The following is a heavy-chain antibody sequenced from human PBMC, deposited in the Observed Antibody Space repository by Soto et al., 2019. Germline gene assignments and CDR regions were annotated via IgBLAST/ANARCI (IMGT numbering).Heavy chain of an antibody. J-gene: IGHJ6*02. Sequence: PGGSLRLSCAASGFTLNKFDMHWVRQAPGKGLQWVAVTSYDGNKKYYAASVKGRFTISRDNSNNTLYLQMNNLRDDDTAVYYCARGLYCSSTSCYREYYYYYGMDVWGQGTTVTVSS. D-gene: IGHD2-2*02. CDR2: TSYDGNKK. CDR1: GFTLNKFD. CDR3: ARGLYCSSTSCYREYYYYYGMDV. V-gene: IGHV3-30-3*01.